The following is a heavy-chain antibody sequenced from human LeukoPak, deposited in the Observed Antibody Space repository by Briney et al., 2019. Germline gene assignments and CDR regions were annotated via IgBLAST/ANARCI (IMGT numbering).Heavy chain of an antibody. CDR2: ISSSSSYI. CDR1: GFTFSIYS. J-gene: IGHJ5*02. Sequence: PGRSLRLSCAASGFTFSIYSINWVRQAPGKGVEWVSSISSSSSYIYYADSVKGRFTISRDNAKNSLYLQMNSLRAEDTAVYYCARDLAEMAHPLRFDPWGQGTLVTVSS. D-gene: IGHD5-24*01. V-gene: IGHV3-21*01. CDR3: ARDLAEMAHPLRFDP.